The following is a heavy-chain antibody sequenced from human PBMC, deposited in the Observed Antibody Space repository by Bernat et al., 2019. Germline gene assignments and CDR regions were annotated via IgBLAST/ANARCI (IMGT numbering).Heavy chain of an antibody. CDR2: IRSKANSYAT. Sequence: EVQLVESGGGLVQPGGSLKLSCAASGFTFSGSAMHWVRQASGKGLEWVGRIRSKANSYATAYAASVKGRFTISRDDSKNTAYLQMNSLKTEDTAVYYCTRHQTSTAQINYYYYYGMDVWGQGTTVTVSS. CDR3: TRHQTSTAQINYYYYYGMDV. J-gene: IGHJ6*02. CDR1: GFTFSGSA. D-gene: IGHD2-2*01. V-gene: IGHV3-73*01.